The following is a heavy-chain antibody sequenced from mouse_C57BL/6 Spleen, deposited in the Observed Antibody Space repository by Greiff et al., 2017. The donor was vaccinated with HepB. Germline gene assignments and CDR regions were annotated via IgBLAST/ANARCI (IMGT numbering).Heavy chain of an antibody. J-gene: IGHJ2*01. CDR2: INPNNGGT. CDR1: GYTFTDYN. Sequence: VQLQQSGPELVKPGASVKIPCKASGYTFTDYNMDWVKQSHGKSLEWIGDINPNNGGTIYNQKFKGKATLTVDKSSSTAYMELRSLTSEDTAVYYCARSLRYYGSSPYYFDYWGQGTTLTVSS. V-gene: IGHV1-18*01. CDR3: ARSLRYYGSSPYYFDY. D-gene: IGHD1-1*01.